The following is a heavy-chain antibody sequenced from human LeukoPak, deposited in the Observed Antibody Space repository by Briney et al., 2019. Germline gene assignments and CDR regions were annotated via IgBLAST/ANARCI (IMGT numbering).Heavy chain of an antibody. V-gene: IGHV1-18*01. CDR1: GYTFTSYG. CDR2: ISAYNGNT. CDR3: ASTTTVTTGAYGFDY. D-gene: IGHD4-17*01. J-gene: IGHJ4*02. Sequence: ASVKVSCKASGYTFTSYGISWVRQAPGQGLEWMGWISAYNGNTNYAQKLQGRVTMTTDTYTSTAYMELRSLRSDDTAVYYCASTTTVTTGAYGFDYWGQGTLVTVSS.